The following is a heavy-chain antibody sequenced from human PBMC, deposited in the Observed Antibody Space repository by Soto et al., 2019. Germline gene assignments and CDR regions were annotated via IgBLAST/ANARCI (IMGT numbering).Heavy chain of an antibody. J-gene: IGHJ6*02. CDR1: GFTFSSYS. V-gene: IGHV3-21*01. CDR2: ISSSSSYI. CDR3: ARDHTCSGGSCYLLFYYYYGMDV. Sequence: GGSLRLSCAASGFTFSSYSVNWVRQAPGKGLEWVSSISSSSSYIYYADSVKGRFTISRDNAKNSLYLQMNSLRAEDTAVYYCARDHTCSGGSCYLLFYYYYGMDVWGQGTTVTVSS. D-gene: IGHD2-15*01.